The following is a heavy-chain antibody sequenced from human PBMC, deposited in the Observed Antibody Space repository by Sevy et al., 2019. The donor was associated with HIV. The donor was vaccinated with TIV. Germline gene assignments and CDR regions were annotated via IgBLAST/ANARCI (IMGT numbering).Heavy chain of an antibody. D-gene: IGHD3-9*01. Sequence: GESLKISCKGSGYTFSSFWIGWARQMPGKGLEWMGIIFPGNSDTRYSPSFQGQVTISVDKATSTAYLQWSSLKASDTAVYYCARGPLVTPDEWLDSWGQGTLVTVSS. CDR3: ARGPLVTPDEWLDS. J-gene: IGHJ5*01. CDR2: IFPGNSDT. V-gene: IGHV5-51*01. CDR1: GYTFSSFW.